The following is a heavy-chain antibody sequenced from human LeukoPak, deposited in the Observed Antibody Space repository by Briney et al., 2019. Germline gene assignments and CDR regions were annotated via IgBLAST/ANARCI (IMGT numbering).Heavy chain of an antibody. V-gene: IGHV1-46*01. CDR2: INPSGGST. CDR1: GYTFTSYY. J-gene: IGHJ4*02. Sequence: GASVKVSCKASGYTFTSYYMHWVRQAPGQGLEWMGIINPSGGSTSYAQKFQGRVTMTRDTSTSTVYMELSSLRSEDTAVYYCARGGYYYDSSGYYLHYFDYWGQGTLVTVSS. CDR3: ARGGYYYDSSGYYLHYFDY. D-gene: IGHD3-22*01.